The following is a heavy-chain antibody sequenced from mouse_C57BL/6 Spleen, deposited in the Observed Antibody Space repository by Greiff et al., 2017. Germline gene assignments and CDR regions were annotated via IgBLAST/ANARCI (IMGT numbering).Heavy chain of an antibody. D-gene: IGHD2-3*01. CDR2: IYPGDGDT. Sequence: VQLQQSGAELVKPGASVKISCKASGYAFSSYWMNWVKQRPGKGLEWIGQIYPGDGDTNYNGKFKGKATLTADKSSSTAYMQLSSLTSEDSAVYFGARDDGYYYAMDYWGQGTSVTVSS. V-gene: IGHV1-80*01. J-gene: IGHJ4*01. CDR1: GYAFSSYW. CDR3: ARDDGYYYAMDY.